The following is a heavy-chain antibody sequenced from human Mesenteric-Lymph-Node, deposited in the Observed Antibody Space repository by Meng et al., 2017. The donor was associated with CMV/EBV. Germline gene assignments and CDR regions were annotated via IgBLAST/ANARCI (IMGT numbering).Heavy chain of an antibody. CDR2: IKQDGSEK. Sequence: GESLKISCAASGFTFSSYWMSWVRQAPGKGLEWVANIKQDGSEKYYVDSVKGRFTISRDNAKNSLYLQMNSLRAEDTAVYYCARPGYSGSYWYYFDYWGQGTLVTVSS. CDR3: ARPGYSGSYWYYFDY. V-gene: IGHV3-7*01. CDR1: GFTFSSYW. J-gene: IGHJ4*02. D-gene: IGHD1-26*01.